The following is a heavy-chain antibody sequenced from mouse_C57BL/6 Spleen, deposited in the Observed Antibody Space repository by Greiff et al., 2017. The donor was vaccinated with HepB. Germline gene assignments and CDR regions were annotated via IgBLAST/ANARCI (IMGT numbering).Heavy chain of an antibody. V-gene: IGHV1-15*01. J-gene: IGHJ2*01. D-gene: IGHD1-1*01. CDR1: GYTFTDYE. CDR3: TRRTTVVATDYFDY. CDR2: IDPETGGT. Sequence: QVHVKQSGAELVRPGASVTLSCKASGYTFTDYEMHWVKQTPVHGLEWIGAIDPETGGTAYNQKFKGKAILTADKSSSTAYMELRSLTSEDSAVYYCTRRTTVVATDYFDYWGQGTTLTVSS.